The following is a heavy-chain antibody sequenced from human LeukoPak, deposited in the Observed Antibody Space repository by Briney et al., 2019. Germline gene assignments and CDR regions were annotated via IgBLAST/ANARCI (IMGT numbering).Heavy chain of an antibody. CDR3: ARMYSSSSNRGYYYYMDV. CDR1: GFTFDDYG. J-gene: IGHJ6*03. Sequence: GRSLRLSCAASGFTFDDYGMSWVRQAPGKGLEWVSGINWNGGSTGYADSVKGRFTISRDNAKNSLYLQMNSLRAEDTALYYCARMYSSSSNRGYYYYMDVWGKGTTVTVSS. D-gene: IGHD6-6*01. V-gene: IGHV3-20*04. CDR2: INWNGGST.